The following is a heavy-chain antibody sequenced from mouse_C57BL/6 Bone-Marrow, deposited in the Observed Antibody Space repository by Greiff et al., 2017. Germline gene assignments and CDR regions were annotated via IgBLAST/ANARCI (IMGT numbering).Heavy chain of an antibody. CDR1: GFTFSSYG. J-gene: IGHJ4*01. CDR3: ARRSDGYSYAMDY. Sequence: EVKVVESGGDLVKPGGSLKLSCAASGFTFSSYGMSWVRQTPDKSLEWVATISSGGSYTYYPDSVKGRFTISRDNAKNTLYLQMSSLKSEDTAMYYCARRSDGYSYAMDYWGQGTSVTVSS. V-gene: IGHV5-6*02. D-gene: IGHD2-3*01. CDR2: ISSGGSYT.